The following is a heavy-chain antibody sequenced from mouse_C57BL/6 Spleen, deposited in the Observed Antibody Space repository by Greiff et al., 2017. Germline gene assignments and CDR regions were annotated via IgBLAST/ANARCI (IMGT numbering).Heavy chain of an antibody. J-gene: IGHJ2*01. D-gene: IGHD1-1*01. Sequence: VQLQQSGAELVRPGASVTLSCKASGYTFTDYEMHWVKQTPVHGLEWIGAIDPETGGTAYNQKFKGKAILTADKSSSTAYMELRSLTSEDSAVYYCTREGITTVGYFDYWGQGTTLTVSS. CDR2: IDPETGGT. V-gene: IGHV1-15*01. CDR3: TREGITTVGYFDY. CDR1: GYTFTDYE.